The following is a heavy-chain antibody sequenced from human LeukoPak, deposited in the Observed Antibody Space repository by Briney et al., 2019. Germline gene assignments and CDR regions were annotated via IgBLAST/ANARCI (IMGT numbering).Heavy chain of an antibody. D-gene: IGHD4-23*01. CDR3: ARTNYGGNSVGLDY. CDR1: GGSVSSGSYY. J-gene: IGHJ4*02. V-gene: IGHV4-61*01. CDR2: IYYSGST. Sequence: SETLSLTCTVSGGSVSSGSYYWSWIRQPPGKGLEWIGYIYYSGSTNYNPSLKSRVTISVDTSKNQFSLKLSSVTAADTAVYYCARTNYGGNSVGLDYWGRGTLVTVSS.